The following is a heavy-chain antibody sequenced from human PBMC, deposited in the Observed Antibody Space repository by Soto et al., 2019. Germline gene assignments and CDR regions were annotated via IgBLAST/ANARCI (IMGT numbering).Heavy chain of an antibody. D-gene: IGHD2-2*01. V-gene: IGHV3-33*01. Sequence: GGSLRLSCAASGFTFSSSGMHWVRQAPGKGLEWVAVIWYDGSNKYYRDSVKGRFTISRDNSKNMLYLQMNSLRAEDTAVYYCARWSRYCSSYSCSNWLDPWGQGTLVTVSS. CDR1: GFTFSSSG. CDR3: ARWSRYCSSYSCSNWLDP. CDR2: IWYDGSNK. J-gene: IGHJ5*02.